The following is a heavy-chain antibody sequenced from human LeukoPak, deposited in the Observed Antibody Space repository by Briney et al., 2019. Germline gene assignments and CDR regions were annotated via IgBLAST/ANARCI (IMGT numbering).Heavy chain of an antibody. CDR2: IKQDGSEK. V-gene: IGHV3-7*01. CDR1: GFTFSSNW. J-gene: IGHJ3*02. CDR3: ARDPYNTGGYAAFDI. D-gene: IGHD3-22*01. Sequence: PGGSLRLSCAASGFTFSSNWMTWVRHAPGQGLERVANIKQDGSEKQYVDSVKGRFTISRDNAKNSLYLQMNSLRVEDTAVYYCARDPYNTGGYAAFDIWGQGTMVTVSS.